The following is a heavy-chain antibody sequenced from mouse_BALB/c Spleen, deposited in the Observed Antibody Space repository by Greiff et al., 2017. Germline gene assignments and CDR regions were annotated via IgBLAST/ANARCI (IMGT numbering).Heavy chain of an antibody. D-gene: IGHD1-2*01. CDR3: AKCVLQLHYDIDY. CDR2: IYHGSDST. Sequence: QVQLQQPGAELVKPGTSVKMSCKASGYTFTSYWMHWVKQRPGQGLEWIGDIYHGSDSTNYNEKIKSKATLTVATSSSTAYMQLSSLTSEDSAVYYCAKCVLQLHYDIDYWGQGTTLTVSS. CDR1: GYTFTSYW. V-gene: IGHV1-55*01. J-gene: IGHJ2*01.